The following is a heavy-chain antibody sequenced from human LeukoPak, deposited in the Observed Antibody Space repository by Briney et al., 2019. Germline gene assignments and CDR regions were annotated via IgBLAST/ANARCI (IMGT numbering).Heavy chain of an antibody. J-gene: IGHJ6*02. Sequence: ASVRVSCKASGYTFTSYGISWVRQAPGQGLEWMGWISAYNGNTNYAQKLQGRVTMTTDTSTSTAYMELRSLRSDDTAVYYCARELRTYYYYYGMDVWGQGTTVTVSS. V-gene: IGHV1-18*01. D-gene: IGHD3-16*01. CDR3: ARELRTYYYYYGMDV. CDR1: GYTFTSYG. CDR2: ISAYNGNT.